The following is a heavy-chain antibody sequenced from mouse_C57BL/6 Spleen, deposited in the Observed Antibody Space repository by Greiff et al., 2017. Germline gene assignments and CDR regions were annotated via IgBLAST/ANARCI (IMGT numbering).Heavy chain of an antibody. CDR3: ARTLLYYYPAWFAD. J-gene: IGHJ3*01. Sequence: QVQLQQPGAELVKPGSSVKLSCKASGYTFTSYWMHWVKQRPVQGLEWIGMIHPSSGSTPYNEKFKGKATLTVDKSSSTADMQLSSRTSEDSAVYYCARTLLYYYPAWFADWGKGTLVTVSA. V-gene: IGHV1-64*01. D-gene: IGHD2-1*01. CDR2: IHPSSGST. CDR1: GYTFTSYW.